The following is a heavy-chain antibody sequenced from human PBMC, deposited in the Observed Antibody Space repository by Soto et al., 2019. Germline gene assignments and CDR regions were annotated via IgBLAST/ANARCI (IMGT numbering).Heavy chain of an antibody. Sequence: GGSLRLSCVASGFTFSNYNMNWVRQAPGKGLEWVSHISGAGVYIHYADAVKGRFTISRDNAKSSVYLQMNSLRAEDTAVYYCAREGALKPFSSWGQGALVTVSS. CDR1: GFTFSNYN. CDR2: ISGAGVYI. J-gene: IGHJ5*02. CDR3: AREGALKPFSS. V-gene: IGHV3-21*01.